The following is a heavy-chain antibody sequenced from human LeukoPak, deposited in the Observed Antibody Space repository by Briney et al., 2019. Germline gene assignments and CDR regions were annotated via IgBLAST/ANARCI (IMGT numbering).Heavy chain of an antibody. CDR1: GGSFSGYY. Sequence: SETQSLTCAVYGGSFSGYYWSWIRQPPGKGLEWIGEINHSGSTNYNPSLKSRVTISVDTSKNQFSLKLSSVTAADTAVYYCAREGTVAGSYFDYWGQGTLVTVSS. CDR2: INHSGST. CDR3: AREGTVAGSYFDY. D-gene: IGHD6-19*01. V-gene: IGHV4-34*01. J-gene: IGHJ4*02.